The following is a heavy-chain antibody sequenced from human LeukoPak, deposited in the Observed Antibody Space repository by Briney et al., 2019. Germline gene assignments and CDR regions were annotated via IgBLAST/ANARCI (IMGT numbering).Heavy chain of an antibody. Sequence: PSETLSLTCTVSGGSISSSSYYWGWIRQPPGKGLEWIGSIYYSGSTNYNPSLKSRVTISVHTSKNQFSLKLSSVTAADTAVYYCARARALLEWLFAPGKNDAFDIWGQGPMVSVSS. CDR1: GGSISSSSYY. J-gene: IGHJ3*02. V-gene: IGHV4-39*07. CDR2: IYYSGST. CDR3: ARARALLEWLFAPGKNDAFDI. D-gene: IGHD3-3*01.